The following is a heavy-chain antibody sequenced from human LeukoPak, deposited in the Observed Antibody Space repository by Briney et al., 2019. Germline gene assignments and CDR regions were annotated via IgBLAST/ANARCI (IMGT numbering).Heavy chain of an antibody. CDR3: AKGRSRAPLVVVITTIDY. Sequence: QTGGSLRLSCAASGFTFSSYAMSWVRQAPGKGLEWVSAISGSGGSTYYADSVKGRFTISRDNSKNTLYLQINSLRAEDTAVYYCAKGRSRAPLVVVITTIDYWGQGTLVTVSS. D-gene: IGHD3-22*01. CDR1: GFTFSSYA. J-gene: IGHJ4*02. CDR2: ISGSGGST. V-gene: IGHV3-23*01.